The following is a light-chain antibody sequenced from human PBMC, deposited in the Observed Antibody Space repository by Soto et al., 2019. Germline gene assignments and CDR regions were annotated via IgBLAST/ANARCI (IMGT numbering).Light chain of an antibody. CDR1: SSDVGGYNY. CDR3: SSYTSSSYYV. J-gene: IGLJ1*01. V-gene: IGLV2-14*01. CDR2: EVS. Sequence: QSALAQPASVSGSPGQSITTSCTGTSSDVGGYNYVSWYQQHPGKAPKLMIYEVSNRPSGGSNRFSGSKSGNTASLTISGLQAEDEADYYCSSYTSSSYYVFGTGTKVTVL.